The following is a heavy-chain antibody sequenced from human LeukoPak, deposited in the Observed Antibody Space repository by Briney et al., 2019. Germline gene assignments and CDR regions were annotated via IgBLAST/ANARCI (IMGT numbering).Heavy chain of an antibody. V-gene: IGHV3-23*01. J-gene: IGHJ5*02. CDR1: GFTFSSYR. Sequence: GGSLRLSCAASGFTFSSYRMNWVRQAPGKGLEWVSAISGSGGSTYYADSVKGRFTISRDNSKNTLYLQMNSLRAEDTAVYYCAKGAYGSGSYKYNWFDPWGQGTLVTVSS. CDR3: AKGAYGSGSYKYNWFDP. CDR2: ISGSGGST. D-gene: IGHD3-10*01.